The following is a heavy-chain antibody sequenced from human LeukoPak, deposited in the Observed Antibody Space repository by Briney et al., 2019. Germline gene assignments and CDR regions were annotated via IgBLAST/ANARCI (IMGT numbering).Heavy chain of an antibody. CDR2: IIPIFGTA. CDR1: GGTFSSYA. Sequence: SVKVSCKASGGTFSSYAISWVRQAPGQGPEWMGGIIPIFGTANYAQKFQGRVTITADKSTSTAYMELSSLRSEDTAVYYCARGPPDCSSTSCYAEYSHWYYGMDVWGKGTTVTVSS. V-gene: IGHV1-69*06. CDR3: ARGPPDCSSTSCYAEYSHWYYGMDV. J-gene: IGHJ6*04. D-gene: IGHD2-2*01.